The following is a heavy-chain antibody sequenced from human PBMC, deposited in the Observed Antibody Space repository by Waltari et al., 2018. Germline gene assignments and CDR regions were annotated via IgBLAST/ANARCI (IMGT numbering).Heavy chain of an antibody. CDR1: GATFRSYA. J-gene: IGHJ4*02. D-gene: IGHD2-15*01. Sequence: QVQLVQSGAEVKKPGSSVKVSCTASGATFRSYAISWVRQAPGQGLEWMGRIIPIXXXXXXXXXXXXXXXITADEXXSXAYMELSSLRSEDTAVYYCARGGNGLDVGYWGQGTLVTVSS. CDR2: IIPIXXXX. CDR3: ARGGNGLDVGY. V-gene: IGHV1-69*15.